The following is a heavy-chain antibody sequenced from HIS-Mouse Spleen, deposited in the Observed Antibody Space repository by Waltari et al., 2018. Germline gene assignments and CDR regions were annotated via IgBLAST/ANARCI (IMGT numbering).Heavy chain of an antibody. CDR3: ARGVM. J-gene: IGHJ4*02. V-gene: IGHV3-7*01. CDR1: GLAFSSYW. Sequence: EVQLVESGGGWVQPGGSRRLSCGASGLAFSSYWMSWVRQAPGKGLEWVANIKQDGSEKYYVDSVKGRFTISRDNAKNSLYLQMNSLRAEDTAVYYCARGVMWGQGTLVTVSS. CDR2: IKQDGSEK. D-gene: IGHD2-21*01.